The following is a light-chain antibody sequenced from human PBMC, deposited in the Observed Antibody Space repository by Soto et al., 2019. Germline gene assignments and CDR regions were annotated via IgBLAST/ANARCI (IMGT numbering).Light chain of an antibody. CDR3: SSYTSSSTLV. Sequence: QSELTQPASVSGSPGQSITISCTGTSSDVGGYNYVSWYQQHPGKAPKLMIYDVSNRPSGVSNRFSGSKSGNTASLTISGLQAEDEADYYCSSYTSSSTLVFGTG. J-gene: IGLJ1*01. CDR1: SSDVGGYNY. V-gene: IGLV2-14*01. CDR2: DVS.